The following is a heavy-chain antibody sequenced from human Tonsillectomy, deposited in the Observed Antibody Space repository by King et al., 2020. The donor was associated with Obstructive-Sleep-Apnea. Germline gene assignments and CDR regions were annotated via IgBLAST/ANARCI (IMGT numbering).Heavy chain of an antibody. CDR3: ARVPVTIVERPAPPSYFDY. Sequence: VQLVESGAEVKKPGASVKVSCKASAYTFTDYYMHWVRQAPGQGLEWMGWVNPNSGGTFYAQKFQGRVTMTRDTSISTAYMELSRLRSDDTAVYYCARVPVTIVERPAPPSYFDYWGQGTLVTVSS. V-gene: IGHV1-2*02. CDR1: AYTFTDYY. CDR2: VNPNSGGT. J-gene: IGHJ4*02. D-gene: IGHD1-1*01.